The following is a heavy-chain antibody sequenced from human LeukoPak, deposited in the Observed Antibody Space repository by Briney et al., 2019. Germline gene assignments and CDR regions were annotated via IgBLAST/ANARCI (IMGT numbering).Heavy chain of an antibody. Sequence: GGSLRLSCAASGFTLSSYAMHWVRQAPGKGLEWVAVISYDGSNKYYADSVKGRFTISRDNSKNTLYLQMNSLRAEDTAVYYCASSPPVHWGQGTLVTVSS. CDR3: ASSPPVH. D-gene: IGHD6-6*01. J-gene: IGHJ4*02. CDR2: ISYDGSNK. CDR1: GFTLSSYA. V-gene: IGHV3-30-3*01.